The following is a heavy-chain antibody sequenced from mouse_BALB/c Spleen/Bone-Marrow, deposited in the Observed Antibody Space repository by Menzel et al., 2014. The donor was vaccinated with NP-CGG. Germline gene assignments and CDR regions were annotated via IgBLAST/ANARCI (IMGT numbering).Heavy chain of an antibody. V-gene: IGHV1-14*01. Sequence: EVQLQQSGPELVKPGASVKMSCKASGYTFTSYLMHWVKQTPGQGLEWIGYINPYNDGTKYNEKFKGKATLTSDKSSSTDYMEHSSLTSEDSAVYYCARGGNYWYFDVWGAGTTVTVSS. CDR3: ARGGNYWYFDV. CDR2: INPYNDGT. J-gene: IGHJ1*01. D-gene: IGHD2-1*01. CDR1: GYTFTSYL.